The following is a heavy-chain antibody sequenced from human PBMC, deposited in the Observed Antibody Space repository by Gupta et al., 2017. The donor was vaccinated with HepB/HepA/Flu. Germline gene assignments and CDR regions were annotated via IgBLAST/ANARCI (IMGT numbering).Heavy chain of an antibody. CDR1: GYTFTGYY. Sequence: QVQLVQSGAEVKKPGASVKVSCKASGYTFTGYYMHWVRQAPGQGLEWMGWINPNSGGTNYAQKFQGRGTMTRDTSISTADMELSRLRSDDTAVYYCARDLSIGRHYYDSSGSTGDYWCQGTLVTVSS. CDR2: INPNSGGT. V-gene: IGHV1-2*02. D-gene: IGHD3-22*01. J-gene: IGHJ4*02. CDR3: ARDLSIGRHYYDSSGSTGDY.